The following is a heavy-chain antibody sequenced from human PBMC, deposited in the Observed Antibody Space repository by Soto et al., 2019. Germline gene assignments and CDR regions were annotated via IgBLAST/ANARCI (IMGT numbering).Heavy chain of an antibody. D-gene: IGHD6-6*01. CDR1: GFSFGGYA. CDR3: VKASTYSSSQGWFDP. Sequence: EVQLVESGGGLVQPGRSVRLSCAASGFSFGGYAMNWVRQPPGKGLEWVSGISWNSGNIDYADSVKGRFTISRDNAKNSLYLQMNSLRAEDTALYYCVKASTYSSSQGWFDPWGQGTMVTVSS. CDR2: ISWNSGNI. V-gene: IGHV3-9*01. J-gene: IGHJ5*02.